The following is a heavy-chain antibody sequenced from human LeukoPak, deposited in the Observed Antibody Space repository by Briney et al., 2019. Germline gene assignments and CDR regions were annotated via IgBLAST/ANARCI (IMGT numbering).Heavy chain of an antibody. V-gene: IGHV3-66*01. CDR1: GITVSSSY. CDR3: AKVYSGSYARWFDP. D-gene: IGHD1-26*01. CDR2: IYRGGST. Sequence: GGSLRLSCAVSGITVSSSYMSWVRQAPGKGLEWVSVIYRGGSTYYVDSVKGRFTISRDHSKNTLYLEMNSLRAEDTAVYYCAKVYSGSYARWFDPWGQGTLVTVSS. J-gene: IGHJ5*02.